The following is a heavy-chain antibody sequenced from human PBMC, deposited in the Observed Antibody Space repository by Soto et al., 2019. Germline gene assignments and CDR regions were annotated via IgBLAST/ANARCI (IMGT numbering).Heavy chain of an antibody. CDR1: GFSLSTSGLG. CDR2: IYWYDDK. D-gene: IGHD3-22*01. CDR3: AHAYKNKWFHDGFDI. J-gene: IGHJ3*02. Sequence: QITLKESGPTLVKPTQTLTLTCTFSGFSLSTSGLGVGWIRQPPGKALEWLGIIYWYDDKPYSPSLRSRFTINKNTSKNQVILTMTNMDPVDTATYYCAHAYKNKWFHDGFDIRGQGTMVSVSS. V-gene: IGHV2-5*01.